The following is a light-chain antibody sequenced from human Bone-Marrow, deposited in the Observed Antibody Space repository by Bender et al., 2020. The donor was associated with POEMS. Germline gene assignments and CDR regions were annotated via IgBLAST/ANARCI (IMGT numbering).Light chain of an antibody. CDR2: EVT. Sequence: QSALTQPRSVSGSPGQSVTISCTGTNSDIGGYNSVSWYQHHPGKAPKVILFEVTKRPSGVPDRFSGSKSGNTASLTISGLRADDEADYYCCSFAGSLVDFGGGTKLTVL. V-gene: IGLV2-11*01. CDR1: NSDIGGYNS. CDR3: CSFAGSLVD. J-gene: IGLJ2*01.